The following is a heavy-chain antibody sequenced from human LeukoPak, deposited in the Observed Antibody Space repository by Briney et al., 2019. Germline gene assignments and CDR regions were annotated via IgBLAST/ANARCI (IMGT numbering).Heavy chain of an antibody. Sequence: GGSLRLSCAVSGITLSSYAMSWVRQAPGKGLEWVSAISGSGGSTYYADSVKGRFTISRDNSKNTLYLQMNSLRAEDTAVYYCAKDLVDYYGSGSYYNFDYWGQGTLVTVSS. CDR2: ISGSGGST. CDR3: AKDLVDYYGSGSYYNFDY. CDR1: GITLSSYA. V-gene: IGHV3-23*01. J-gene: IGHJ4*02. D-gene: IGHD3-10*01.